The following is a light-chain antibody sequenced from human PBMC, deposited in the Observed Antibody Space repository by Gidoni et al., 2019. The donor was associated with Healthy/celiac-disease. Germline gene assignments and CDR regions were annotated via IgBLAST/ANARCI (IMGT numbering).Light chain of an antibody. J-gene: IGLJ1*01. CDR2: GNS. V-gene: IGLV1-40*01. CDR3: QSYDSSLSGPYYV. Sequence: QSVLTHPPSVSGAPGQRVTISCTGSSPNIGAGYDVHWYQQLPGTAPKLLIYGNSNRPSGVPDRFSGSKSGTSASLAITGLQAEDEADYYCQSYDSSLSGPYYVFGTGTKVTVL. CDR1: SPNIGAGYD.